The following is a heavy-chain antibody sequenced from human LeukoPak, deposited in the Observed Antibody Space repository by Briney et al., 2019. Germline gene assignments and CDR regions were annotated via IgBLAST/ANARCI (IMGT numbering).Heavy chain of an antibody. CDR1: GFSFNGYA. Sequence: GGSLRLTCAASGFSFNGYAMTWVRQAPGKGLEWVSTISGGGGTTYYADSVKGRSTIFRDNAKNTLYLQMNSLRAEDTAVYYCVRDLGGRSGHWGQGTLVTVSS. V-gene: IGHV3-23*01. D-gene: IGHD1-26*01. J-gene: IGHJ4*02. CDR2: ISGGGGTT. CDR3: VRDLGGRSGH.